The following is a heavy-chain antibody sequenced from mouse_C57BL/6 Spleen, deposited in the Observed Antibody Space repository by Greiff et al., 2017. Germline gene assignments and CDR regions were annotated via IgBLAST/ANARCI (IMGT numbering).Heavy chain of an antibody. CDR2: IRNKANGYTT. Sequence: EVQLVESGGGLVQPGGSLSLSCAASGFTFTDYYMSWVRQPPGKALEWLGFIRNKANGYTTEYSASVKGRFTISRDNSQSILYLQMNALRAEDSATYDCARSPYYSSYAMDYWGQGTSVTVSS. V-gene: IGHV7-3*01. CDR3: ARSPYYSSYAMDY. J-gene: IGHJ4*01. D-gene: IGHD2-5*01. CDR1: GFTFTDYY.